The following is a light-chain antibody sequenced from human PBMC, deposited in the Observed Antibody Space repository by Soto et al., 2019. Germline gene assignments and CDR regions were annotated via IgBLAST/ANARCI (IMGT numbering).Light chain of an antibody. CDR2: AAS. CDR3: LQDYNSPLA. V-gene: IGKV1-6*01. Sequence: AIQMTQSPSSLSASVGDRVTITCRASRGIMNDLAWYQQKPGKAPKVLIYAASSLQSGVPLRFSGSGSGTDFTLTISSLQPEEFATYDCLQDYNSPLAFGQGTKVEIK. J-gene: IGKJ1*01. CDR1: RGIMND.